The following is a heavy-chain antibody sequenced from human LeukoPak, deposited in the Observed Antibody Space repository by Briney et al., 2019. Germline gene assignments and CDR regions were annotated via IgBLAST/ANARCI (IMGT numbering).Heavy chain of an antibody. CDR2: IYSGGST. Sequence: GGSLRLSCAASGFTVSSNYMSWVRQAPGKGLEWVSVIYSGGSTYYADSVKGRFTISRDNSKNTLYLQMNSLRAEDTAVYYCARGLHYYYYGMDVWGQGTTVTVSS. D-gene: IGHD3-10*01. J-gene: IGHJ6*02. CDR1: GFTVSSNY. CDR3: ARGLHYYYYGMDV. V-gene: IGHV3-53*05.